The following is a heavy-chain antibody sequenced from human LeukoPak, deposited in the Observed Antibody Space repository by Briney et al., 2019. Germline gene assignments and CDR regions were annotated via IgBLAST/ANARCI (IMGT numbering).Heavy chain of an antibody. CDR2: ISGSGGST. J-gene: IGHJ4*02. V-gene: IGHV3-23*01. Sequence: GGSLRLSCAASGFTFSSYAMSWVRQAPGKGLEWVSAISGSGGSTYYADSVKGRFTISRDNAKNSLYLQMNSLRADDTAVYYCARDVQVATIYPLDYWGQGTLVIVSS. CDR3: ARDVQVATIYPLDY. CDR1: GFTFSSYA. D-gene: IGHD5-12*01.